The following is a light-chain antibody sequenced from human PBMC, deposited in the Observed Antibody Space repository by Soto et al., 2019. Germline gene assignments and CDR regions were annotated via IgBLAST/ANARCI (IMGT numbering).Light chain of an antibody. Sequence: DIQMTQSPSSLSASVGDRVTITFRASQSISSYLNWYQQKPGKAPKFLIFAASSLQSWVPSRFSGSGSGTDFTLTISSLQPEDFATYYCQQSYSSPWTFGQGTKVDIK. CDR1: QSISSY. J-gene: IGKJ1*01. V-gene: IGKV1-39*01. CDR3: QQSYSSPWT. CDR2: AAS.